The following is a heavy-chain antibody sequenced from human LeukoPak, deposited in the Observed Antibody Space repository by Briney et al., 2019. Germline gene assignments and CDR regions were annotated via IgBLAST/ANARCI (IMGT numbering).Heavy chain of an antibody. V-gene: IGHV3-30*02. CDR1: GFTFSSYG. J-gene: IGHJ4*02. CDR2: IRYDGSNK. Sequence: GGSLRLSCAASGFTFSSYGMHWVRQAPGKGLEWVAFIRYDGSNKYYADSVKGRFTISRDNSKDTLYLQMNSLRAEDTAVYYCAKDRGYCSGGSCYYFDYWGQGTLVTVSS. CDR3: AKDRGYCSGGSCYYFDY. D-gene: IGHD2-15*01.